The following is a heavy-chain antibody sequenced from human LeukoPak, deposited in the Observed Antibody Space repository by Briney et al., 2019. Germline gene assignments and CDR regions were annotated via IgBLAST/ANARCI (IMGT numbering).Heavy chain of an antibody. CDR3: ARLTTVRNWFDP. D-gene: IGHD4-11*01. V-gene: IGHV1-69*13. CDR2: IIPIFGTA. J-gene: IGHJ5*02. CDR1: GGTFSSYA. Sequence: SVKVSCKASGGTFSSYAISWVRQAPGQGLEWMGGIIPIFGTANYAQKFQGRVTITAGESTSTAYMELSSLRSEDTAVYYCARLTTVRNWFDPWGQGTLVTVSP.